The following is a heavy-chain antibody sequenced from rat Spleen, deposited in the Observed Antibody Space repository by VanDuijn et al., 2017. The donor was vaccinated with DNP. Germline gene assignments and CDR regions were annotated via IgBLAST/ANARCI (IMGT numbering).Heavy chain of an antibody. Sequence: EVELVESGGGLVPPGRSLKLSCAASGFTFSDYYMAWVRPAPTNGLEWVASITYDGGTTYYRDSVMGRFTISRDNAKSTLDLQMDSLRSEDTATYCCARTDYWGQGVLVTVSS. V-gene: IGHV5-20*01. CDR3: ARTDY. J-gene: IGHJ2*01. CDR1: GFTFSDYY. CDR2: ITYDGGTT.